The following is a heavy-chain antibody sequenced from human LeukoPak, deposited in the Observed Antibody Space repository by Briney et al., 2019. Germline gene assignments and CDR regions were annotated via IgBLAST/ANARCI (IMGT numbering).Heavy chain of an antibody. CDR3: ARHEVRGIESWFDP. V-gene: IGHV4-59*08. J-gene: IGHJ5*02. Sequence: SETLSLTCTVSGGSISSYYWSWIRQPPGKGLEWIGYIYYSGSTNYNPSLKSRVTISVDTSKNQFSLKLSSVTAADTAVYYCARHEVRGIESWFDPWGQGTLVAVSS. D-gene: IGHD3-10*01. CDR2: IYYSGST. CDR1: GGSISSYY.